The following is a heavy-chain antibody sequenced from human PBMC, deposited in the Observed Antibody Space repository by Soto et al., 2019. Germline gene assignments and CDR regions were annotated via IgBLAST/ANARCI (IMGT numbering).Heavy chain of an antibody. CDR3: AKDRMITYGRIIDRAVLEY. CDR1: ECTLSNYG. CDR2: ISGSGGST. V-gene: IGHV3-23*01. Sequence: PLRHSWAASECTLSNYGMNCVRQAPGKGLEWVSAISGSGGSTYYADSVKGRFTISRDNSKNTMYLQMNSLRAEDTAVYYCAKDRMITYGRIIDRAVLEYWGQGTLVTVSS. D-gene: IGHD3-16*02. J-gene: IGHJ4*02.